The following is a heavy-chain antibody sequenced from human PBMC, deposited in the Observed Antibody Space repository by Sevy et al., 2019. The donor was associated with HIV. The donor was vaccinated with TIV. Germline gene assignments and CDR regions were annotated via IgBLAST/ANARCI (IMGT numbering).Heavy chain of an antibody. J-gene: IGHJ4*02. CDR3: ARVHRRIVCTNDVCVSPPFDY. V-gene: IGHV3-11*01. Sequence: GGSLRLSCATSGFTFSDYSMSWVRQAPGRGLEWLSYISDSGGAIYYADSLNGRFTISRDNAKNSLYLQMTSLRAEDTXVYYRARVHRRIVCTNDVCVSPPFDYWGQGTLVTVSS. CDR1: GFTFSDYS. D-gene: IGHD2-8*01. CDR2: ISDSGGAI.